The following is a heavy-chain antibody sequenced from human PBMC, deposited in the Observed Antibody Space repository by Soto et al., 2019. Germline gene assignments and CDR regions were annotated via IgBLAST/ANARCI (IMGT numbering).Heavy chain of an antibody. J-gene: IGHJ4*02. Sequence: GGSLRLSCAASGFTFSSYGMHWVRQAPGKGLEWVAVISYDGSNKYYADSVKGRFTISRDNSKNTLYLQMNSLRAEDTAVYYCAKDPTGEWLRLVDYWGQGTLVTVSS. CDR2: ISYDGSNK. CDR3: AKDPTGEWLRLVDY. CDR1: GFTFSSYG. D-gene: IGHD5-12*01. V-gene: IGHV3-30*18.